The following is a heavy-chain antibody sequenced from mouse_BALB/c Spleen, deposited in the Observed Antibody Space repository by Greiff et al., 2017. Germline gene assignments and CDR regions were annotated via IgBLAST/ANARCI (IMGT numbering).Heavy chain of an antibody. J-gene: IGHJ3*01. CDR1: GFTFSNYW. D-gene: IGHD2-3*01. CDR3: TDGGFAY. V-gene: IGHV6-6*02. CDR2: IRLKSNNYAT. Sequence: EVKLEESGGGLVQPGGSMKLSCVASGFTFSNYWMNWVRQSPEKGLEWVAEIRLKSNNYATHYAESVKGRFTISRDDSKSSVYLQMNNLRAEDTGIYYCTDGGFAYWGQGTLVTVSA.